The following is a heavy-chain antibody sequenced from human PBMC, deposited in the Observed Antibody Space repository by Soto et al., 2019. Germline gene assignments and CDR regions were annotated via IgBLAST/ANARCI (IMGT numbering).Heavy chain of an antibody. CDR1: GFTFITYG. J-gene: IGHJ4*02. V-gene: IGHV3-33*01. D-gene: IGHD2-2*01. CDR3: ARDYTSTSYGFDS. CDR2: IWYDGSNE. Sequence: WGSLRLSCAASGFTFITYGIRCVRHSPGKGLEWVAVIWYDGSNEYYADSVKGRFTISRDNSKNTLYLQMNSLRAEDTAVYYCARDYTSTSYGFDSWGQGTLVTVSS.